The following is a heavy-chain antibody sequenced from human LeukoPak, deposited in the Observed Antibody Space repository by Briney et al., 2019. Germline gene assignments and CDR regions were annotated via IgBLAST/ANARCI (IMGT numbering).Heavy chain of an antibody. D-gene: IGHD2-2*01. V-gene: IGHV4-59*08. CDR1: GGSISSYY. Sequence: SETLSLTCTVSGGSISSYYWSWIRQPPGKGLEWIGYIYYSGSTNYNPSLKSRVTISVDTSKNQFSLKLSSVTAADTAVYYCARQGRVVPAAMAYYYYYMDVWGKGTTVTVSS. J-gene: IGHJ6*03. CDR2: IYYSGST. CDR3: ARQGRVVPAAMAYYYYYMDV.